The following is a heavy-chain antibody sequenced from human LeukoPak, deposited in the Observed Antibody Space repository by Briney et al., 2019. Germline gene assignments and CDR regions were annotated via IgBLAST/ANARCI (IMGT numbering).Heavy chain of an antibody. CDR1: GYTFTGYY. V-gene: IGHV1-2*02. CDR3: ASSPRLLTIFGVVTDNWFDP. Sequence: ASVKVSCKASGYTFTGYYMHWVRQAPGQGLEWMGWINPNSGGTNYAQKFQGRVTMTRDTSISTAYMELSRLRSDDTAVYYCASSPRLLTIFGVVTDNWFDPWGQGTLVTVSS. J-gene: IGHJ5*02. CDR2: INPNSGGT. D-gene: IGHD3-3*01.